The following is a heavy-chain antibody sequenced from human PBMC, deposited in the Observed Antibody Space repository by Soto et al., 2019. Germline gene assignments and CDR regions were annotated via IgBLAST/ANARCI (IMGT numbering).Heavy chain of an antibody. D-gene: IGHD3-22*01. CDR3: ARDPSIVVVITIVWYFDL. J-gene: IGHJ2*01. V-gene: IGHV3-30-3*01. CDR1: EFTFSTYA. CDR2: ISYDGSNK. Sequence: QVQLVESGGGVVQPGRSLRLSCAASEFTFSTYAMHWVRQAPGKGLEWVAVISYDGSNKYYADSVKGRFTISRDNSKNKLYIQRNILRAEDTDVYYCARDPSIVVVITIVWYFDLWGRGTLVTVCS.